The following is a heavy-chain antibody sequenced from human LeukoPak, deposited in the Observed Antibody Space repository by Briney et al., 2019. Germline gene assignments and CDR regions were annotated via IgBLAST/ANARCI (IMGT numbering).Heavy chain of an antibody. V-gene: IGHV4-59*01. CDR3: ARDSPPQYASSSAGFDY. D-gene: IGHD6-6*01. CDR1: GDSIRNYY. J-gene: IGHJ4*02. CDR2: IYYRGNT. Sequence: SETLSLTCTVSGDSIRNYYWSWIRQPPGKGLEWIGYIYYRGNTNYNPSLKSRVIISIDTSKNQFSLKMSSVTAADTAVYFCARDSPPQYASSSAGFDYWGQGTLDTVSS.